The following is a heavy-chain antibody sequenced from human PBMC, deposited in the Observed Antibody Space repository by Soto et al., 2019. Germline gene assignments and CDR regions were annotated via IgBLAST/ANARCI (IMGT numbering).Heavy chain of an antibody. CDR3: ARAEAWERLPVGWDF. J-gene: IGHJ4*02. CDR2: ISYSGST. Sequence: SETLSLTCTVSGGPVSSGRYYWSWIRQPPGKGLEWIAYISYSGSTKYNPSLKSRVTISIDTSKNQFSLKLSSVTAADTAVYYCARAEAWERLPVGWDFWGQGTLVTVSS. D-gene: IGHD1-26*01. V-gene: IGHV4-61*01. CDR1: GGPVSSGRYY.